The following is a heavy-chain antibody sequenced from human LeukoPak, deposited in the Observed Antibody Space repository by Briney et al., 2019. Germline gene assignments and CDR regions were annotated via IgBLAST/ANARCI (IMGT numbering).Heavy chain of an antibody. CDR2: INPNSGGT. Sequence: ASVKVSCKASGYTFTGYYMHWVRQAPGQGLEWMGWINPNSGGTNYAQKFQGRVTMTRDTSISTAYMELSRLRSDDTAVYYCARDPLERDYYYYYYMDVWGKGTTVTVSS. CDR1: GYTFTGYY. V-gene: IGHV1-2*02. CDR3: ARDPLERDYYYYYYMDV. J-gene: IGHJ6*03.